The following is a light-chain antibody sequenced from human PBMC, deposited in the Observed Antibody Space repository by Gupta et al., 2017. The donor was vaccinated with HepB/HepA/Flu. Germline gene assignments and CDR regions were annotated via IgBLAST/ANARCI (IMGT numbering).Light chain of an antibody. CDR3: QVWASGTVI. V-gene: IGLV3-9*01. J-gene: IGLJ2*01. Sequence: SHDLTQPLSVSVALGQTARITCGGSNFGTKNVHWYQQKPGQAPIMVVYRDTNRPSEIPERFSGSTSGNTATLTITRAQPGDEADYYCQVWASGTVIFGGGTKLTVL. CDR1: NFGTKN. CDR2: RDT.